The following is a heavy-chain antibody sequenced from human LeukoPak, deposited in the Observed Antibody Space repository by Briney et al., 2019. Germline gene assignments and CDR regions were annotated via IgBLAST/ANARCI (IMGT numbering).Heavy chain of an antibody. CDR3: ASPWGAATWEYYFDS. CDR2: IIPIFGTA. V-gene: IGHV1-69*13. D-gene: IGHD2-15*01. J-gene: IGHJ4*02. Sequence: SVKVSCKASGGTFSSYAISWVRQAPGQGLEWMGGIIPIFGTANYAQKFQGRVTITADESTSTAYMELSSLRSEDTAVYYCASPWGAATWEYYFDSGGQGPLVTVSS. CDR1: GGTFSSYA.